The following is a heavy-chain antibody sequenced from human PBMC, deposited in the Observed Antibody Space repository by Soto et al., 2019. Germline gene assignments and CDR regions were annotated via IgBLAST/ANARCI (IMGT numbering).Heavy chain of an antibody. Sequence: GGSLRLSCAASGFTFSSYAMSWVRQAPGKGLEWVSAISGSGGSTYYADSVKGRFTISRDNSKNTLYLQMNSLRAEDTAVYYCAIPAIGVVVAATKFDYSGQGTLVTVSS. CDR1: GFTFSSYA. CDR2: ISGSGGST. J-gene: IGHJ4*02. V-gene: IGHV3-23*01. CDR3: AIPAIGVVVAATKFDY. D-gene: IGHD2-15*01.